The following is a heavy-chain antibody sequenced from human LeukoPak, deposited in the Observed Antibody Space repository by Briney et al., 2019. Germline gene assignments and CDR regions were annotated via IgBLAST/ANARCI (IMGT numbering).Heavy chain of an antibody. CDR3: ARSVEGYCSGGSCYSYYYMDV. Sequence: SETLSLTCTVSGGSISSYYWSWIRQPPGKGLEWIGYIYYSGGTSYNPSLKSRVTISVDTSKNQFSLKLSSVTAADTAVYYCARSVEGYCSGGSCYSYYYMDVWGKGTTVTVSS. D-gene: IGHD2-15*01. CDR2: IYYSGGT. J-gene: IGHJ6*03. CDR1: GGSISSYY. V-gene: IGHV4-59*01.